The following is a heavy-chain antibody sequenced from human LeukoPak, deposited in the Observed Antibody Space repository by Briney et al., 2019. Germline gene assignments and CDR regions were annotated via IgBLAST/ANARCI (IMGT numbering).Heavy chain of an antibody. CDR1: GGSISSYY. Sequence: SETLSLTCTVSGGSISSYYWSWIRQPPGKGLEWIGYIYYSGSTNYNPSLKSRVTISVDTSKNQFSLKLSSVTTADTAVYYCARAGNYDYYYMDVWGKGTTVTVSS. J-gene: IGHJ6*03. CDR2: IYYSGST. CDR3: ARAGNYDYYYMDV. D-gene: IGHD1-14*01. V-gene: IGHV4-59*12.